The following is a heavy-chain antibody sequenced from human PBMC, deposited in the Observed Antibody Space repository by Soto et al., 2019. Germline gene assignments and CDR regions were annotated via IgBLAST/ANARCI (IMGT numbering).Heavy chain of an antibody. Sequence: QVQLQESGPGLVKPSQTLSLTCTVSGGSISSGGYYWSCIRQHPGKGLEWIGYINYSGSTFYNPSPQSRFTICVCTSKHQFSLKRSSVTAAETAVYYCATTPEATVTAFDYWGQATLVTVSS. D-gene: IGHD4-17*01. CDR2: INYSGST. CDR1: GGSISSGGYY. CDR3: ATTPEATVTAFDY. J-gene: IGHJ4*02. V-gene: IGHV4-31*03.